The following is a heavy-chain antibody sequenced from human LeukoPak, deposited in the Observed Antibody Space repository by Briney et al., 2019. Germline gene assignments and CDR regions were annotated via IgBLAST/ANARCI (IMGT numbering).Heavy chain of an antibody. CDR1: GFTFSSYG. D-gene: IGHD2-15*01. CDR2: IKQDGSEK. J-gene: IGHJ4*02. V-gene: IGHV3-7*03. Sequence: GGSLRLSCAASGFTFSSYGMHWVRQAPGKGLEWVANIKQDGSEKYYVDSVKGRFTISRDNAKNSLYLQMNSLRAEDTAVYFCAKSPVSSCRGSFCYPFDYWGQGNLVTVSS. CDR3: AKSPVSSCRGSFCYPFDY.